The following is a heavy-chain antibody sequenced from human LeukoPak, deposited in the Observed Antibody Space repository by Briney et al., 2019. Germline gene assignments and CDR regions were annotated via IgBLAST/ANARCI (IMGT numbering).Heavy chain of an antibody. J-gene: IGHJ3*02. V-gene: IGHV1-18*01. D-gene: IGHD2-2*01. CDR2: ISAYNGNT. CDR3: ALSCSSTSCYGPIDAFDI. Sequence: ASVKVSCKASGYTFTSYGISCVRQAPGQGLEWMGWISAYNGNTNYAQKLQGRVTMTTDTSTSTAYMELRSLRSDDTAVYYCALSCSSTSCYGPIDAFDIWGQGTMVTVSS. CDR1: GYTFTSYG.